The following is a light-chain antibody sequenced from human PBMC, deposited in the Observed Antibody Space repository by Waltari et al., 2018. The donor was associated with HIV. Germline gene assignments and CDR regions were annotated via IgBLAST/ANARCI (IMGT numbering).Light chain of an antibody. J-gene: IGLJ1*01. CDR3: CSYAGSYTYV. CDR1: SNHVGGYNY. Sequence: QSALTQPRPVSGSPGQSVTISCTGTSNHVGGYNYVLWYQQHPGKAPKVRIYDVSKRPSGVPDRFSGSKSGNTATLTISGLQAEDEADYYCCSYAGSYTYVFGTGTKVTVL. CDR2: DVS. V-gene: IGLV2-11*01.